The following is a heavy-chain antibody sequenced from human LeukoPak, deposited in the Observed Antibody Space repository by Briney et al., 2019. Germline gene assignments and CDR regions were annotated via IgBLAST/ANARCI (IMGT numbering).Heavy chain of an antibody. Sequence: ASVKVSCKASGYTFTSYDINWVRQAIGQGLEWMGWMNPNSGNTGCAQKFQGRVTMTRNTSISTAYMELSSLRSEDTAVYYCARGSGSYYARPWGMDVWGQGTTVTVSS. V-gene: IGHV1-8*01. J-gene: IGHJ6*02. D-gene: IGHD3-10*01. CDR2: MNPNSGNT. CDR3: ARGSGSYYARPWGMDV. CDR1: GYTFTSYD.